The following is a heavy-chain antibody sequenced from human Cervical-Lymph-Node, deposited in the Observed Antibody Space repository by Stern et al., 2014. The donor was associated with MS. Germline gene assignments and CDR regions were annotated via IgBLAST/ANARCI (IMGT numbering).Heavy chain of an antibody. CDR3: ARGVVSNRAAATLHNLFDP. Sequence: QDQLVESGAEVKKPGSSMNVSCKTSGATFSSSYAIPWMRQAPGQRLEWMGRIIPILGLANYAQKFQGRVTITADTSTSTTYMELSSLRSEDTAVYYCARGVVSNRAAATLHNLFDPWGQGTLVTVSS. J-gene: IGHJ5*02. CDR2: IIPILGLA. CDR1: GATFSSSYA. D-gene: IGHD2-15*01. V-gene: IGHV1-69*04.